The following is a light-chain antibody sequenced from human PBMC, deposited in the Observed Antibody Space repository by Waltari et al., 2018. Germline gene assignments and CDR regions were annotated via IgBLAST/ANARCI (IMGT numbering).Light chain of an antibody. CDR1: HPSIGNNN. CDR3: GTWDSSLSGAV. CDR2: ENS. Sequence: QSVLTQPPSVSAAPGQRVTISRPGGHPSIGNNNVTWSRQFPGTAPKLLIYENSERPSGIPGRFSGSKSGTSATLDITGLQAGDEADYYCGTWDSSLSGAVFGGGTHLTVL. V-gene: IGLV1-51*02. J-gene: IGLJ7*01.